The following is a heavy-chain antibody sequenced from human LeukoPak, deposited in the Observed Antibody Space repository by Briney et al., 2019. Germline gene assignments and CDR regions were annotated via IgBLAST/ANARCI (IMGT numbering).Heavy chain of an antibody. CDR2: INPSGGST. Sequence: ASVKVSCKASGYTFTSYYMHWVRQAPGQGLEWMGIINPSGGSTSYAQKFQGRVTMTRDTSTSTVYMELSSLRSEDTAVYYCARGIQNSYDFWSGYHHYWGQGTLVTASS. V-gene: IGHV1-46*01. CDR3: ARGIQNSYDFWSGYHHY. D-gene: IGHD3-3*01. J-gene: IGHJ4*02. CDR1: GYTFTSYY.